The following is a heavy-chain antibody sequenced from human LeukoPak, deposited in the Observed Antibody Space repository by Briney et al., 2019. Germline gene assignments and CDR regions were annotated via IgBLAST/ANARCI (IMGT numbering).Heavy chain of an antibody. J-gene: IGHJ4*02. V-gene: IGHV4-59*11. Sequence: SETLSLTCTVSGGSIRSHYWSWIRQPPGKGLECVWAIYYTGSTNYNPSLKSRITISIDASKNQFSLALSSVTAADTAVYYCASLTGYYEPRFDYWGQGTLVTVSS. CDR2: IYYTGST. CDR1: GGSIRSHY. D-gene: IGHD3-9*01. CDR3: ASLTGYYEPRFDY.